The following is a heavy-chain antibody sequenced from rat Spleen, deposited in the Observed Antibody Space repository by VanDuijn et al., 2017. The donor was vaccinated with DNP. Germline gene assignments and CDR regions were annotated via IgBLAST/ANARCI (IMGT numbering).Heavy chain of an antibody. CDR3: ASLRTHFLEY. Sequence: VQLKESGPGLVQPSQTLSLTCTVSGISLTSANVHWVRQPPGKGLEWMGLIWSEGGTSSNSALKSRLTITRDTSKGQVFLKMSSLQSEDTATYYCASLRTHFLEYWGQGVMVTVSS. V-gene: IGHV2-32*01. CDR1: GISLTSAN. CDR2: IWSEGGT. J-gene: IGHJ2*01.